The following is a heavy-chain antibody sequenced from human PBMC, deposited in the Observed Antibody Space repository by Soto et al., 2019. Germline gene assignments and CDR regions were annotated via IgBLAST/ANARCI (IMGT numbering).Heavy chain of an antibody. CDR1: GFTFSSFS. J-gene: IGHJ4*02. CDR2: IGGGGRLI. D-gene: IGHD6-19*01. V-gene: IGHV3-48*02. CDR3: ARDLGWAFDC. Sequence: EVQLVESGGGLVQRGGSLRLSCAASGFTFSSFSMNWVRQAPGRGMEWISYIGGGGRLISYADSVKGRFAISRDNAQYSLYLQMDSLRDGDTAVYYCARDLGWAFDCWGQGTLVTVSS.